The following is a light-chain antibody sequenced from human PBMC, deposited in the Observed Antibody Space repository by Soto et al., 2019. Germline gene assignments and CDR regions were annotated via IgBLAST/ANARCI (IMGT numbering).Light chain of an antibody. V-gene: IGKV1-39*01. CDR2: TTS. CDR1: QSISNS. J-gene: IGKJ5*01. CDR3: QQSYSIT. Sequence: DMQLTQSSSLLSASVGERVTITCRASQSISNSLNWYQQKPGKAPDLLIYTTSSLQSGVPSRFSGSGSGTDFTLTISSLQPEDFATYYCQQSYSITFGQGTRLEIK.